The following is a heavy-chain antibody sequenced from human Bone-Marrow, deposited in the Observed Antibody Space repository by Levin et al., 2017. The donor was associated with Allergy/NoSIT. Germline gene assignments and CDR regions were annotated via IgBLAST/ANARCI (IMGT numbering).Heavy chain of an antibody. CDR2: MYHSGNS. CDR1: GGSIISSSW. CDR3: ARRTYGGSPGLDS. J-gene: IGHJ4*02. D-gene: IGHD6-25*01. Sequence: SQTLSLTCAVSGGSIISSSWWTWVRQSPGKGLEWLGEMYHSGNSYYNVSLKSRVTISIDTSRNQFSLRLTSVTAADTAVYYCARRTYGGSPGLDSWGQGSLVTVSS. V-gene: IGHV4-4*02.